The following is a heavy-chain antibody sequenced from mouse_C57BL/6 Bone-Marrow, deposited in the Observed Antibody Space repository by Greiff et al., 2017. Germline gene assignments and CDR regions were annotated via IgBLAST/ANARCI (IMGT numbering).Heavy chain of an antibody. CDR2: IDPEDGDT. CDR1: GFNIKDSY. Sequence: VQLQQSGAELVRPGASVKLSCTASGFNIKDSYMHLVKQRPEQGLEWIGRIDPEDGDTEYAPKFQGKATMTADTSSNTAYLQLSSLTSEDTAVYYCTTLYGLLTWFAYWGQGTLVTVSA. CDR3: TTLYGLLTWFAY. D-gene: IGHD1-1*02. J-gene: IGHJ3*01. V-gene: IGHV14-1*01.